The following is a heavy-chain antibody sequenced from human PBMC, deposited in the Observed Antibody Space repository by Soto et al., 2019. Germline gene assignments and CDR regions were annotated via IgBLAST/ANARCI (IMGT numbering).Heavy chain of an antibody. CDR1: GYSFKTHW. D-gene: IGHD6-25*01. J-gene: IGHJ5*02. Sequence: PGESLKISCEGSGYSFKTHWITWVRQMPGKGLEWVGRIDPSDSYINYSPSFQGHVTISADKSISTAYLQWSSLEASDTAIYYCAGQTFTIAAASYGRSNWFDPWGPGTLVTVSS. CDR2: IDPSDSYI. V-gene: IGHV5-10-1*01. CDR3: AGQTFTIAAASYGRSNWFDP.